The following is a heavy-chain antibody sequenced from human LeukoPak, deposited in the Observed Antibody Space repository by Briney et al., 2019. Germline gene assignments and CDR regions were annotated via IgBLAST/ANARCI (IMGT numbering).Heavy chain of an antibody. D-gene: IGHD3-22*01. J-gene: IGHJ5*02. CDR3: ARDARYDSSGYYYP. CDR2: ISAYNGNT. Sequence: ASVKVSCKASGYTFTSYGISWVRQAPGQGLEWMGWISAYNGNTNYAQKLQGRVTMTTDTSTSTAYMGLGSLRSDDTAVYYCARDARYDSSGYYYPWGQGTLVTVSS. V-gene: IGHV1-18*01. CDR1: GYTFTSYG.